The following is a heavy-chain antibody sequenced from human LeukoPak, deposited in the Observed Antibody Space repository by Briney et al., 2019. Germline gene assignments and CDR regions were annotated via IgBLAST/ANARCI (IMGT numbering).Heavy chain of an antibody. CDR1: GFAFQSYW. CDR2: IKVDGSEE. Sequence: PGGSLRLSCAASGFAFQSYWMSWVRQAPGKGLEWVANIKVDGSEEYYMDSVKGRFTISRDNAKNSLYLQMSSLRAEDTAVYYCARNTAAIVLRYFYFYMDVWGKGIMVSVSS. J-gene: IGHJ6*03. D-gene: IGHD2-2*02. CDR3: ARNTAAIVLRYFYFYMDV. V-gene: IGHV3-7*01.